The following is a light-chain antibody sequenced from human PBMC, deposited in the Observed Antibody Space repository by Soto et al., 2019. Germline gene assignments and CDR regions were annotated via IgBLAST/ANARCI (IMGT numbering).Light chain of an antibody. CDR1: QSVSSSY. J-gene: IGKJ2*02. V-gene: IGKV3-20*01. Sequence: EIVLTQSPGTLSLSPGERATLSCRASQSVSSSYLAWYQHKPGQAPRLLIYGASSRATGIPDRFSGSGSGTDFTLTISGLEPEDFAVYYCQQYGSSPRTFGQGTKLEIK. CDR3: QQYGSSPRT. CDR2: GAS.